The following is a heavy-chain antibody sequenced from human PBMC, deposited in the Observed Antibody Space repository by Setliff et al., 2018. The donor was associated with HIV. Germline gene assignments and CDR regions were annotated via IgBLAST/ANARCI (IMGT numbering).Heavy chain of an antibody. D-gene: IGHD6-19*01. CDR1: GYTFTSYG. V-gene: IGHV1-18*01. CDR3: ARVPYRSAWFSGGHDAFDV. J-gene: IGHJ3*01. Sequence: ASVKVSCKASGYTFTSYGISWVRQAPGQGLEWMGWISGYNGNTKYVQKLQGRVTMTTDTSTSTVYMELRSLRSDDTAVYYCARVPYRSAWFSGGHDAFDVWGQGTMVTVSS. CDR2: ISGYNGNT.